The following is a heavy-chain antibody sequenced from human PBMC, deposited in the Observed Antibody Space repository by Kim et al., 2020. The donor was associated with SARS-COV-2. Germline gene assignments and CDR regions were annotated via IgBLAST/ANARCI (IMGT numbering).Heavy chain of an antibody. D-gene: IGHD3-16*02. CDR3: VSRRGDYVWGNYPIYE. CDR1: GGSIRGTISY. J-gene: IGHJ4*02. CDR2: IYESGLT. V-gene: IGHV4-39*01. Sequence: SETLSLTCSVSGGSIRGTISYWDWIRQSPGKGLEWIGTIYESGLTHYNPSLSGRVTLSVDTSRNQFSLTLSSIAATDTAVYYCVSRRGDYVWGNYPIYEWGRGILVSVSS.